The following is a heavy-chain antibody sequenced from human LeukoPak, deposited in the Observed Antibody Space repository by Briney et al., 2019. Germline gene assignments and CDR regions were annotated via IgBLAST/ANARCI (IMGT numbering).Heavy chain of an antibody. CDR3: AGSTESYGDLDY. J-gene: IGHJ4*02. D-gene: IGHD4-17*01. Sequence: SETLSLTCTVSGFSISSGYSWGWIRPPPGKGLEWIGTIYHSGSTYYNPSLKSRVTISVDTSKNHFSLRLSSVTAADTAVYYCAGSTESYGDLDYWGQGTLVTVSS. V-gene: IGHV4-38-2*02. CDR1: GFSISSGYS. CDR2: IYHSGST.